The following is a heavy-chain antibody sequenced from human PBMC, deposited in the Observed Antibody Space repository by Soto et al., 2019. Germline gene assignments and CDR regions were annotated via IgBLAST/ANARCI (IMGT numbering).Heavy chain of an antibody. J-gene: IGHJ6*02. CDR2: FDPEDGET. CDR3: ATSKHYDSSGYYSFHGMDV. D-gene: IGHD3-22*01. CDR1: GYTLTELS. Sequence: ASVKVSCKVSGYTLTELSMHWVRQAPGKGLEWMGGFDPEDGETIYAQKFQGRVTMTEDTSTDTAYMELSSLRSEDTAVYYCATSKHYDSSGYYSFHGMDVWGQGTTVTVS. V-gene: IGHV1-24*01.